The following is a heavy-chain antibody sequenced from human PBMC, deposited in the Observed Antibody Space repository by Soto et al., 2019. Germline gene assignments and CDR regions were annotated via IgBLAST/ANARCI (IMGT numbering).Heavy chain of an antibody. D-gene: IGHD1-1*01. CDR2: ISAHNGNT. V-gene: IGHV1-18*01. CDR1: GYAFTTYG. CDR3: ARGRYGDY. Sequence: QVHLVQSGAEVKKPGASVKVSCQGSGYAFTTYGITWVRQAPGQGLEWMGWISAHNGNTNYAQKLQGRATVTRDTSTSTAYMELRSLRYADTAVYYCARGRYGDYWGQGALVTFSS. J-gene: IGHJ4*02.